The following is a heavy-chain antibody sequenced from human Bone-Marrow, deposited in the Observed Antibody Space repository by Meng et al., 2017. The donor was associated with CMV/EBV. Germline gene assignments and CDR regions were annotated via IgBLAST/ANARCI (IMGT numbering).Heavy chain of an antibody. CDR2: TRHDGGDK. V-gene: IGHV3-30*02. CDR1: GFSFNDYG. J-gene: IGHJ4*02. CDR3: AKRGSGWTGYYFDY. D-gene: IGHD6-19*01. Sequence: GGSLRLSCAVSGFSFNDYGMSWARQAPGKGLEWVTFTRHDGGDKFYADSVKGRFTISRGNSKNTLYLQMNSLRAEDTAVYYCAKRGSGWTGYYFDYWGQGTLVTVSS.